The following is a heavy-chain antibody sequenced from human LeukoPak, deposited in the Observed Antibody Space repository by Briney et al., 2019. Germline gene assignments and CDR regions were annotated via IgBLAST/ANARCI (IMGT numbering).Heavy chain of an antibody. J-gene: IGHJ4*02. D-gene: IGHD1-7*01. CDR3: ASLRITGTNYYFDY. V-gene: IGHV1-18*01. CDR1: GYTFTSYG. CDR2: ISAYNGNT. Sequence: ASVKVSCKASGYTFTSYGISWVRQAPGQGLEWMGRISAYNGNTNYAQKLQGRVTMTTDTSTSTAYMELRSLRSDDTAVYYCASLRITGTNYYFDYWGQGTLVTVSS.